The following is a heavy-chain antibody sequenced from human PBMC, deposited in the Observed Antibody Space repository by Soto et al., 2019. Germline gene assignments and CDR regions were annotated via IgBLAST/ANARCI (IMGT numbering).Heavy chain of an antibody. CDR2: IIPIFGTA. D-gene: IGHD2-15*01. CDR3: ARGRLVAATRRVECFDY. J-gene: IGHJ4*02. V-gene: IGHV1-69*12. Sequence: QVQLVQSGAEVKKPGSSVKVSCKASGGTFSSYAISWVRQAPGQGLEWMGGIIPIFGTANYAQKFQGRVTITADESTSTAYMELSSLRSEDTAVYYSARGRLVAATRRVECFDYWGQGTLVTVSS. CDR1: GGTFSSYA.